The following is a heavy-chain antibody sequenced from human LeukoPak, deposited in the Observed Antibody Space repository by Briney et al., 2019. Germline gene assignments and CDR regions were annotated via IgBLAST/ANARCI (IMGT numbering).Heavy chain of an antibody. Sequence: ASVKVSCKASVYTFTNYYMYWVRQAPGQGLEWMGIINPSGGSTSYAQKFQGRVTMTRDTSTTTVYMELSSLRSEDTAVYYCARGGVAVATLKTIDYWGQGTLVTVSS. J-gene: IGHJ4*02. D-gene: IGHD6-19*01. CDR3: ARGGVAVATLKTIDY. V-gene: IGHV1-46*01. CDR1: VYTFTNYY. CDR2: INPSGGST.